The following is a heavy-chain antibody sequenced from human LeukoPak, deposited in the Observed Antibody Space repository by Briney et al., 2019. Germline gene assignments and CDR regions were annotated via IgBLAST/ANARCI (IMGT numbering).Heavy chain of an antibody. CDR1: GFTFTSHA. CDR2: ISGSGGST. D-gene: IGHD3-22*01. J-gene: IGHJ4*02. Sequence: GGSLRLSCAASGFTFTSHAMSWVRQAPGKGLEWVSTISGSGGSTYYADSVKGRFTISRGNSKNTLYLQMNSLRAEDTAVYYCASENYYESSGYYVYWGQGTLVTVSS. CDR3: ASENYYESSGYYVY. V-gene: IGHV3-23*01.